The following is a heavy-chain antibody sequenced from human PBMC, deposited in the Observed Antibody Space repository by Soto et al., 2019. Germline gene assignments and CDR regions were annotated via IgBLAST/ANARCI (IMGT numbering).Heavy chain of an antibody. V-gene: IGHV6-1*01. J-gene: IGHJ3*02. Sequence: SQTLSLTCAISGDSVSSNSAAWNWIRQSPSRGLEWLGRTYYRSKWYNDYAVSVKSRITINPDTSKNQFSLQLNSVTPEDTAVYYCARKGNYYDSSGYLVRAFDIWGQGTMVTVS. CDR2: TYYRSKWYN. CDR1: GDSVSSNSAA. CDR3: ARKGNYYDSSGYLVRAFDI. D-gene: IGHD3-22*01.